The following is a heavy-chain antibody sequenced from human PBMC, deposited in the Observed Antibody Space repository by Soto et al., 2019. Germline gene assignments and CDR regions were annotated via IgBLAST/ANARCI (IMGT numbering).Heavy chain of an antibody. D-gene: IGHD1-26*01. V-gene: IGHV1-69*02. Sequence: QVQLVQSGAEVKKPGSSVKVSCKASGGTFSSYTISWVRQAPGQGLEWMGRIIPILGIANYAQKFQGRVTITADKSTGTAYMEGSSLRCEDRGVYYCARGNPVGTANKYYYYCGMDVW. CDR2: IIPILGIA. CDR1: GGTFSSYT. J-gene: IGHJ6*01. CDR3: ARGNPVGTANKYYYYCGMDV.